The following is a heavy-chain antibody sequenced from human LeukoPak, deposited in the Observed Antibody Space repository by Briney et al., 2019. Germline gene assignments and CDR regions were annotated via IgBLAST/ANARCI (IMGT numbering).Heavy chain of an antibody. CDR2: ITPGGGT. CDR3: ARDRYGDGFAHFDY. D-gene: IGHD5-24*01. CDR1: GYTSTSYA. J-gene: IGHJ4*02. Sequence: ASVKVSCTASGYTSTSYAMHWVRQAPGQGLEWMGWITPGGGTNYPQKFQGRVAITWDTSITTAYMDLSRLTSDDTAVYYCARDRYGDGFAHFDYWGQGALVTVSS. V-gene: IGHV1-2*02.